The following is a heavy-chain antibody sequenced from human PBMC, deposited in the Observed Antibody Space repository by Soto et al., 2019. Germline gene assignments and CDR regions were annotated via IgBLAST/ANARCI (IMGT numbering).Heavy chain of an antibody. CDR1: GFTFSSYA. V-gene: IGHV3-23*01. CDR3: AKYYGSSGLNWFDP. CDR2: ISGSGGST. Sequence: LRLSCAASGFTFSSYAMSWVRQAPGKGLEWVSAISGSGGSTYYADSVKGRFTISRDNSKNTLYLQMNSLRAEDTAVYYCAKYYGSSGLNWFDPWGQGTLVTVSS. J-gene: IGHJ5*02. D-gene: IGHD3-22*01.